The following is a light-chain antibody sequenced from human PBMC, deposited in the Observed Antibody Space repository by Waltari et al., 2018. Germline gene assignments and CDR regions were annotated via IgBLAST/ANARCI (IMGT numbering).Light chain of an antibody. J-gene: IGLJ2*01. CDR1: SSDIGAYKY. CDR3: SSYAGSNKLI. Sequence: QSALTQPPSASGSPGQTVIISCTGTSSDIGAYKYVSWYQQLPGRAPARIIYEVGRRPPGGPSRLSGSKSGDTASLTVSGRQTEDEGDYYCSSYAGSNKLIFGGVTKLTVL. CDR2: EVG. V-gene: IGLV2-8*01.